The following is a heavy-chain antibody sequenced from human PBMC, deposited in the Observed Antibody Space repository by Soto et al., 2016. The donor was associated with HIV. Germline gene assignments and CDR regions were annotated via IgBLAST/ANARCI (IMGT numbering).Heavy chain of an antibody. V-gene: IGHV3-43D*04. Sequence: EVQLVESGGVVVQPGGSLRLSCAASGFTFDDYAMHWVRQAPGKGLEWVSLISWDGGSTYYADSVKGRFTISRDNSKNSLYLQMNSLRAEDTALYYCAKSIAAAVSYYMDVWGKGTTVTVSS. CDR2: ISWDGGST. D-gene: IGHD6-13*01. CDR3: AKSIAAAVSYYMDV. J-gene: IGHJ6*03. CDR1: GFTFDDYA.